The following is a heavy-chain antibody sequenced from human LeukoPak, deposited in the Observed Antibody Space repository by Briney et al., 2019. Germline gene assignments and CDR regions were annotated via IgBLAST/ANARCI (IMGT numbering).Heavy chain of an antibody. V-gene: IGHV1-18*01. J-gene: IGHJ2*01. CDR3: SREGEGEDGTGHHNWYFDL. CDR2: ISPYNGNT. Sequence: ASVKVSCKASGFTFMNYGITWVRQAPGHGLEWMGWISPYNGNTKYDQKVQGRVTMTTDTSTSTAYLGLRSLRSDDTAMYYCSREGEGEDGTGHHNWYFDLWGRGTLVTVSS. CDR1: GFTFMNYG. D-gene: IGHD2-8*02.